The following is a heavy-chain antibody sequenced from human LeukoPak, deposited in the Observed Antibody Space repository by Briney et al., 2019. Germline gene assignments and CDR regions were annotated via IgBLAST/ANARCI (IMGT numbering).Heavy chain of an antibody. Sequence: QPGGSLRLSCAASGFTFSSYWMSWVRQAPGKGLEWVANIKQDGSEKYYVDSVKGRFTISRDNAKNSLYLQMNSLRAEDTAVYYCARATTPPYYYYGMDVWGQGTTVTVSS. V-gene: IGHV3-7*01. CDR2: IKQDGSEK. J-gene: IGHJ6*02. CDR3: ARATTPPYYYYGMDV. CDR1: GFTFSSYW.